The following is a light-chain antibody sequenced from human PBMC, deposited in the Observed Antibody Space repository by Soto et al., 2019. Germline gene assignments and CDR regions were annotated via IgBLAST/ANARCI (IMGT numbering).Light chain of an antibody. CDR3: QQYYTTPRT. J-gene: IGKJ1*01. CDR2: WGS. Sequence: DVVLTQSPDSLAVSLGERATINCKSSRSVLYNSNNQDSLAWYQQKPGQPPRLLIYWGSTRGSGVPDRFTSSGSGTEFTLTISSLQAEDVAVYYCQQYYTTPRTFGQGTKVEIK. V-gene: IGKV4-1*01. CDR1: RSVLYNSNNQDS.